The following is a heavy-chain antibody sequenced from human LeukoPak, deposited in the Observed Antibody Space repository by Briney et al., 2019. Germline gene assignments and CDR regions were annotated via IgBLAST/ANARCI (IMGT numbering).Heavy chain of an antibody. Sequence: GESLRLSCGASGFTFDRFWMHWVRQAPGKGREWVADIKEDGGEKYYVDSVKGRFTISRDNAKNSLYLQMNSLRAEDTAVYFCARLKGSGYEDHWGQGVLVTVSS. D-gene: IGHD5-12*01. J-gene: IGHJ4*02. V-gene: IGHV3-7*02. CDR2: IKEDGGEK. CDR3: ARLKGSGYEDH. CDR1: GFTFDRFW.